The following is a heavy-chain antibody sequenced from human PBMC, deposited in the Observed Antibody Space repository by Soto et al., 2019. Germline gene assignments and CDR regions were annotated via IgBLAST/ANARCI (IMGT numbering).Heavy chain of an antibody. CDR1: GGSVSSGSYY. CDR3: ARASKRISMTIFGVALDCGMDV. Sequence: SETLSLTCTVSGGSVSSGSYYWSWIRQSPGKGLEWIGYIYYSGSTNYNPSLKSRVTISVDTSKNQFSQKLSSVTAADTAVYCCARASKRISMTIFGVALDCGMDVWGQGTTVTVSS. J-gene: IGHJ6*02. CDR2: IYYSGST. D-gene: IGHD3-3*01. V-gene: IGHV4-61*01.